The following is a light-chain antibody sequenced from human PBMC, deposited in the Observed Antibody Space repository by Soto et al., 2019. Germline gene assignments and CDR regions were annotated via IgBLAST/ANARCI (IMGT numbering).Light chain of an antibody. CDR2: SAS. Sequence: EIVLTQFPATLSLSPGERATLSCRASQSLHSNFLVWYQQKPGQAPRLLISSASRRATGIPDRFSGSGSGTDFTLTISRLDPEDFAVYFCHLYGTSPWTFGQGTK. CDR1: QSLHSNF. CDR3: HLYGTSPWT. J-gene: IGKJ1*01. V-gene: IGKV3-20*01.